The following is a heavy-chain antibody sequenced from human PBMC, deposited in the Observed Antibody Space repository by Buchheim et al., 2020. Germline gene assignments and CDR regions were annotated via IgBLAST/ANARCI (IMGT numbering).Heavy chain of an antibody. CDR3: AREYGDYVGYYYYGMDV. CDR1: GGSISSSSYY. D-gene: IGHD4-17*01. J-gene: IGHJ6*02. V-gene: IGHV4-39*01. Sequence: QLQLQESGPGLVKPSETLSLTCTVSGGSISSSSYYWGWIRQPPGKGLEWIGSIYYSGSTYYNPSLTSRVTISVDTSKNQFSLKLSSVTAADTAVYYCAREYGDYVGYYYYGMDVWGQGTT. CDR2: IYYSGST.